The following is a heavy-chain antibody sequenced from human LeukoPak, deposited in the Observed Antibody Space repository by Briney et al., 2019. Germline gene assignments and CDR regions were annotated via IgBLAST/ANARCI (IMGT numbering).Heavy chain of an antibody. J-gene: IGHJ5*02. CDR2: ITNSGENT. V-gene: IGHV3-23*01. CDR1: GFSFPYG. D-gene: IGHD5-24*01. Sequence: GGSLRLSCEASGFSFPYGMSWVRQAPGKGLEWVSGITNSGENTYYADSVKGRFTISRDNSKNTLFLQMNSLRAEDTAVYYCARQRWGSGALNWFDPWGQGTLVTVSS. CDR3: ARQRWGSGALNWFDP.